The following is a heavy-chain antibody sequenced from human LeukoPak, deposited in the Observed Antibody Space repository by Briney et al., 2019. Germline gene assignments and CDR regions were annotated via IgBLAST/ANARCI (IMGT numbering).Heavy chain of an antibody. D-gene: IGHD6-19*01. J-gene: IGHJ4*02. CDR2: IKQDGSDK. V-gene: IGHV3-7*01. CDR3: ARARTSGDEALAGNY. Sequence: GGSLRLSCAASGFTFSNYWMIWVRQAPGQGLEWVANIKQDGSDKSYVDSVKGRFTISRDNAMNSLYLQMNSLRVEDTAVYYCARARTSGDEALAGNYWGQGTLVTVSS. CDR1: GFTFSNYW.